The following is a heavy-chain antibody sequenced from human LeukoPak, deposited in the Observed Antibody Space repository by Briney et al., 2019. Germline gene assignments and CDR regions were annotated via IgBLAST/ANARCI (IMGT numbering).Heavy chain of an antibody. V-gene: IGHV4-39*07. Sequence: SETLSLTCTVSGGSIISSDYHWGWVRQPPGKGLEWIGEIYHDETTNYSPSLKSRVTISVDKSKNHFSLKLSAVTAADTAVYYCARADTSGTSSSDAFDIWGQGTMVTVSS. CDR3: ARADTSGTSSSDAFDI. J-gene: IGHJ3*02. CDR1: GGSIISSDY. D-gene: IGHD3-10*01. CDR2: IYHDETT.